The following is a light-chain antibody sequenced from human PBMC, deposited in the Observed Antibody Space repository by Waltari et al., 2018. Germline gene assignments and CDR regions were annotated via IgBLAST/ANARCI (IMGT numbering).Light chain of an antibody. V-gene: IGKV1-NL1*01. CDR3: QQFHSTPPWT. CDR1: QGISNS. J-gene: IGKJ1*01. Sequence: DIQMTQSPSSLSASVGDRVTVTCRASQGISNSLAWFQQKPGKAPKLLFYGASRLESGVPSRFSGSGSGTDFTLTISSLQPEDFATYYCQQFHSTPPWTFGQGTKVEIK. CDR2: GAS.